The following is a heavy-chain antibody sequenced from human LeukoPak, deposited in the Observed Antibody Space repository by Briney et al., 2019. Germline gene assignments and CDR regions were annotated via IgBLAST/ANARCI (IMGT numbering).Heavy chain of an antibody. J-gene: IGHJ4*02. CDR1: GFTFSSYE. V-gene: IGHV3-48*03. CDR3: AKDRVAIFGVVTHFDY. D-gene: IGHD3-3*01. CDR2: ISSSGSTI. Sequence: GGSLRLSCAASGFTFSSYEMNWVRQAPGKGLEWVSYISSSGSTIYYADSVKGRFTISRDNSKNTLYLQMNSLRAEDTAVYYCAKDRVAIFGVVTHFDYWGQGTLVTVSS.